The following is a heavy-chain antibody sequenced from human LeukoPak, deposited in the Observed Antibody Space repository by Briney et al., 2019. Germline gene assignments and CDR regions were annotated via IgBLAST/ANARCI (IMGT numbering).Heavy chain of an antibody. D-gene: IGHD3-10*01. CDR3: ARTNYYGSGSYGYYFDY. V-gene: IGHV3-11*04. CDR2: IGRSGTTI. Sequence: GGSLRLSCAASGFTFSDYYMSWIRQVPGKGLEWVSYIGRSGTTIHYADSVKGRFTISWDNAKKSLYLQMNSLRAEDTAVYYCARTNYYGSGSYGYYFDYWGQGTLVTVSS. J-gene: IGHJ4*02. CDR1: GFTFSDYY.